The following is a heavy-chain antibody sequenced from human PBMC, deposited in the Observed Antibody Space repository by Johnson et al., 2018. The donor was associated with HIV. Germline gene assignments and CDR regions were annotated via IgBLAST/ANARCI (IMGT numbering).Heavy chain of an antibody. J-gene: IGHJ3*02. Sequence: VQLVESGGGVVQPGGSLRLSCAASGFTFSSYDMHWVRQATGKGLEWVSAIGTAGDTYYPGSVKGRFTISRENAKNSLYLQMNSLRAGDMAVYYCAKDSDKWAISGDDAFDIWGQGTMVTVSS. CDR2: IGTAGDT. V-gene: IGHV3-13*01. CDR3: AKDSDKWAISGDDAFDI. D-gene: IGHD1-26*01. CDR1: GFTFSSYD.